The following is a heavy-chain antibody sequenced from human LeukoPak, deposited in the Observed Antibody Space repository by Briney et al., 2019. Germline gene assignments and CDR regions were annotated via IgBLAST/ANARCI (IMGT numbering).Heavy chain of an antibody. CDR3: AKEEHYLESSGNWFDP. V-gene: IGHV3-23*01. D-gene: IGHD3-22*01. CDR1: GLIFSNYA. CDR2: ISGSGEST. J-gene: IGHJ5*02. Sequence: PGGSLRLSCVASGLIFSNYAMSWVRQAPGKGLEWVSAISGSGESTYYADSVKGRFTISRDNSKNTLYLQMNSLRVEDTAVYYCAKEEHYLESSGNWFDPWGQGTLVTVSS.